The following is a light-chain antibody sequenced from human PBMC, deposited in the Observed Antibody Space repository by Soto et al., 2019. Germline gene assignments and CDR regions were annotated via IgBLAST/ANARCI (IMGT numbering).Light chain of an antibody. Sequence: EIVLTHSPATLSLSPGERATLSCRASQTISKYLAWYQQKHGQAPRLLIYDASNRATGIPARFSGSGSGADFTLTISILEPEDFALYYWLQRRSLPKTFGQGTKVAIK. CDR2: DAS. J-gene: IGKJ2*01. V-gene: IGKV3-11*01. CDR3: LQRRSLPKT. CDR1: QTISKY.